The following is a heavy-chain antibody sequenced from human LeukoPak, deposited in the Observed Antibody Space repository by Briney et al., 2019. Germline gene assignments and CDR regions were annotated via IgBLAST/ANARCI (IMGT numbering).Heavy chain of an antibody. Sequence: PAETLSLTCTVSGGSIGNYCWSWIRQPPGKGLEWIGYVYSSGYTNYNPSLKSRVTISVDTSNNQFSLRLSSVTAADTAVYYCARLTRFVSGVLNPLDSWGQGTLGTVSS. J-gene: IGHJ4*02. D-gene: IGHD3-3*01. CDR1: GGSIGNYC. CDR2: VYSSGYT. V-gene: IGHV4-59*08. CDR3: ARLTRFVSGVLNPLDS.